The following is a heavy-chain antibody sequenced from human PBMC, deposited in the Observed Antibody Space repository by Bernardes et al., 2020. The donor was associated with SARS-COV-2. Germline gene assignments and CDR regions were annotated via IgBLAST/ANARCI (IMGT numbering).Heavy chain of an antibody. V-gene: IGHV4-34*01. CDR3: ARSRALFYIGVVPAAMTGWFDP. CDR2: INHSGST. D-gene: IGHD2-2*01. CDR1: GGSFSGYY. Sequence: SETLSLTCAVSGGSFSGYYWSWIRQPPGKGLEWIGEINHSGSTNYNPSLKSRVTIIVDTSKNQFSLKLSSVTTADTTVYYCARSRALFYIGVVPAAMTGWFDPWGQGTLVTVSS. J-gene: IGHJ5*02.